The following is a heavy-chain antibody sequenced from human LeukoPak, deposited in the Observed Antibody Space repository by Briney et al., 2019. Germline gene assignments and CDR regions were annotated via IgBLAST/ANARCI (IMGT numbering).Heavy chain of an antibody. J-gene: IGHJ4*02. D-gene: IGHD3-10*01. CDR3: ARNLRYYYGSGSYYYDY. CDR1: GFTFTSHG. Sequence: GASVKVSCKASGFTFTSHGFTWVRQAPGQGLEWMGWISASNGKTNYAQKFQGRVTMTTDTSTSTAYMELRSLRSDDTAVYYCARNLRYYYGSGSYYYDYWGQGTLVTVSS. V-gene: IGHV1-18*01. CDR2: ISASNGKT.